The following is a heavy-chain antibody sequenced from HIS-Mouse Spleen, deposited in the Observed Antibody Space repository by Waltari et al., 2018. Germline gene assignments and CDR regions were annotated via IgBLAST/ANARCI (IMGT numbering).Heavy chain of an antibody. J-gene: IGHJ4*02. D-gene: IGHD3-16*01. Sequence: QVQLVESGGGVVQPGRSLRLCCAASGFTFSSYGMHWVRQAPGKGLEWVAVISYDGSNKYYADSVKGRFTISRDNSKNTLYLQMNSLRAEDTAVYYCAKKDVTGLGYYFDYWGQGTLVTVSS. V-gene: IGHV3-30*18. CDR3: AKKDVTGLGYYFDY. CDR1: GFTFSSYG. CDR2: ISYDGSNK.